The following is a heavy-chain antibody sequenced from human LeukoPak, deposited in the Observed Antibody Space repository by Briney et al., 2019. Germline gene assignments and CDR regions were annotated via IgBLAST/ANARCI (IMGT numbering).Heavy chain of an antibody. CDR1: GFTFSSYA. V-gene: IGHV3-9*01. Sequence: PGGSLRLSCAASGFTFSSYAMHWVRQAPGKGLEWGAVISWNSGSTGYADSVRGRFTISRDNAKKSLHLQMNSLRDEDTAFYYCAKDQATFGIYDYGMDVWGQGTKVTVSS. J-gene: IGHJ6*02. CDR2: ISWNSGST. D-gene: IGHD3-3*01. CDR3: AKDQATFGIYDYGMDV.